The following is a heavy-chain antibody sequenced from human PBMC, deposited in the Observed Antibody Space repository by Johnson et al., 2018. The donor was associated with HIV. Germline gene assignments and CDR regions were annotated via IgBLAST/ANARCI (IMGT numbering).Heavy chain of an antibody. CDR1: GFTFISYA. Sequence: EVQLVESGGGVVQPGRSLRLSCAASGFTFISYAMHWVRQAPGKGLEYVSAISSNGGSTYYANSVKGRFTISRDNSKNTLYLQMGSLRAEDMAVYYCARESTATRGDAFDIWGQGTMVTVSS. CDR3: ARESTATRGDAFDI. CDR2: ISSNGGST. V-gene: IGHV3-64*01. J-gene: IGHJ3*02. D-gene: IGHD4-17*01.